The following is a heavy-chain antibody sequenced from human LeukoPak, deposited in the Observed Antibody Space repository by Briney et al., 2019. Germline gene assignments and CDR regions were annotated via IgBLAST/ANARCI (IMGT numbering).Heavy chain of an antibody. CDR1: GGSISSGGHS. D-gene: IGHD5/OR15-5a*01. Sequence: SETLSLTCAVSGGSISSGGHSWSWIRHPPGKGLEWIGYIYHSGSTYYNPSLKSRVTISVDRSKNQFSLKLSSVTAADTAVYYCAREGSLSVGPYFDYWGQGTLVTVSS. J-gene: IGHJ4*02. CDR3: AREGSLSVGPYFDY. CDR2: IYHSGST. V-gene: IGHV4-30-2*01.